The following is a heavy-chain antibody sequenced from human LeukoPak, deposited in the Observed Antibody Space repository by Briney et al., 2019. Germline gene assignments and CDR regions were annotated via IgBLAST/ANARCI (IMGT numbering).Heavy chain of an antibody. D-gene: IGHD2-2*01. CDR3: ARLGYCSSTSCYDWYFDL. CDR2: ISAYNGNT. J-gene: IGHJ2*01. CDR1: GYTFTSYG. Sequence: ASVKVSCKASGYTFTSYGISWVRQAPGQGLEWMGWISAYNGNTNYVQKLQGRVTMTTDTSTSTAYMELRSLRSDDTAVYYCARLGYCSSTSCYDWYFDLWGRGTLVTVSS. V-gene: IGHV1-18*01.